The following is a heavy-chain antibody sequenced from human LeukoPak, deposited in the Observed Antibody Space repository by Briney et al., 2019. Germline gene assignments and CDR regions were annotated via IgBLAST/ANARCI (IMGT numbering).Heavy chain of an antibody. CDR3: ARGGSPRASGYYRFGGFDC. Sequence: GGSLRLSCAASGFTVSSSYMSWVRQAPGKGLEWVSLFYVGGYTLYADSVKGRFTISRDNSKNTLYLQMNSLRAEDTAVYYCARGGSPRASGYYRFGGFDCWGQGTLVTVSS. V-gene: IGHV3-66*01. J-gene: IGHJ4*02. D-gene: IGHD3-22*01. CDR2: FYVGGYT. CDR1: GFTVSSSY.